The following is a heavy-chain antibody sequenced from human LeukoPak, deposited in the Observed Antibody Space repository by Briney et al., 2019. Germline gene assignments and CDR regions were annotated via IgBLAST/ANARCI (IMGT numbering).Heavy chain of an antibody. CDR1: GFTFSSYW. CDR2: IKRDGSDK. Sequence: PGGSLRLSCAASGFTFSSYWMSWVRQAPGKGLEWVANIKRDGSDKYYVGSVEGRFTISRDNDKNSLFLQMNSLRAEDTAVYYCARLAVAASFDYWGQGTLVTVSS. J-gene: IGHJ4*02. D-gene: IGHD6-19*01. V-gene: IGHV3-7*01. CDR3: ARLAVAASFDY.